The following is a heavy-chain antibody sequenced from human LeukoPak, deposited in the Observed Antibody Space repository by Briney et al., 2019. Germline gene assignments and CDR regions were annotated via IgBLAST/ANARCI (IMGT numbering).Heavy chain of an antibody. CDR1: GGSISSGGYY. V-gene: IGHV4-31*03. J-gene: IGHJ3*02. CDR3: ARAHAPYYDSSGYYRLRGAFDI. CDR2: IYYSGST. Sequence: PSETLSLTCTVSGGSISSGGYYWSWIRQHPGKGLEWIGYIYYSGSTYYNPSLKSRVTISVDTSKNQFSLKLSSVTAADTAVYYCARAHAPYYDSSGYYRLRGAFDIWGQGTMVTVSS. D-gene: IGHD3-22*01.